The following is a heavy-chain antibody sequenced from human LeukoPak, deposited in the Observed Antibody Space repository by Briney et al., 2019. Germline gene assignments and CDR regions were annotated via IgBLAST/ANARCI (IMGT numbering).Heavy chain of an antibody. V-gene: IGHV3-53*01. CDR2: IYSGGST. CDR3: ARETNSGSPHVKAYYYYYMDV. CDR1: GFTVSSNY. J-gene: IGHJ6*03. D-gene: IGHD1-26*01. Sequence: GGSLRLSCAASGFTVSSNYMSWVRQAPGKGLEWVSVIYSGGSTYYADSVKGRFTISRDNSKNTLYLQMNSLRAEDTAVYYCARETNSGSPHVKAYYYYYMDVWGKGTTVTVSS.